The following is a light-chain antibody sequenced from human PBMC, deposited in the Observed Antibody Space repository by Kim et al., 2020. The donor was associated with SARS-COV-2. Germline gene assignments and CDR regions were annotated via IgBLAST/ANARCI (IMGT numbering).Light chain of an antibody. Sequence: SVSQGQPTSITCSGDKLGEKYACWYQQKPGQSPVLVIYQDSKRPSGIPERFSGSNSGNTATLTISGTQAMDEADYYCQAWDSSTVVFGGGTQLTV. J-gene: IGLJ2*01. CDR2: QDS. CDR3: QAWDSSTVV. V-gene: IGLV3-1*01. CDR1: KLGEKY.